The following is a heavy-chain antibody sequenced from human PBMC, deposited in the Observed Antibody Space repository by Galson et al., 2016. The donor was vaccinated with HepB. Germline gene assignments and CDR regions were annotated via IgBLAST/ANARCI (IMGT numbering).Heavy chain of an antibody. D-gene: IGHD2-2*01. V-gene: IGHV3-30*03. CDR3: ARGRPYCSSTSCYPTYYYYYAMDV. CDR1: GFRFSSYA. CDR2: ISSDGSDE. J-gene: IGHJ6*02. Sequence: SLRLSCAASGFRFSSYAMHWVRQAPGKGLEWVAMISSDGSDEYYADSVKGRFTISRDNSKNTLYLQMNSLRAEDTAVYYCARGRPYCSSTSCYPTYYYYYAMDVWGQGTTVTVSS.